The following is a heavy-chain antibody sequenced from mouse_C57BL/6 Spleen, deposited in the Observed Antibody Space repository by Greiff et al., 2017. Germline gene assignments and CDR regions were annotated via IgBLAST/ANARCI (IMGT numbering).Heavy chain of an antibody. CDR3: ARGGCFDV. Sequence: VQLQQPGAELVMPGASVKLSCKASGYTFTSYWMHWVKQRPGQGLEWSGEIDPSDSYTNYNQKFKGKSTLTVDKSSSTAYMQLSGLTSEDSAVYYCARGGCFDVWGQGTTVTVSS. J-gene: IGHJ1*01. CDR1: GYTFTSYW. V-gene: IGHV1-69*01. CDR2: IDPSDSYT.